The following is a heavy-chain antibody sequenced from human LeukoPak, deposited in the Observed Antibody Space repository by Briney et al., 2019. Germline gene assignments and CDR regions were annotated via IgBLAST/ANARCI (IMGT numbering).Heavy chain of an antibody. D-gene: IGHD3-10*01. Sequence: SQTLSLTCAVSGGSISSGGYSWSWIRQPPGKGLEWIGYINHSGSTNYNPSLKSRVTISVDTSKNQFSLKLSSVTAADTAVYYCARERIYFGSGGDLTDARLFYYYGMDVWGQGTTVTVSS. J-gene: IGHJ6*02. CDR1: GGSISSGGYS. CDR3: ARERIYFGSGGDLTDARLFYYYGMDV. CDR2: INHSGST. V-gene: IGHV4-30-2*01.